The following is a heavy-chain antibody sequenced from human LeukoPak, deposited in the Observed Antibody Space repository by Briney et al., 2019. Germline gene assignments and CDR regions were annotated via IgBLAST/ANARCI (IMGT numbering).Heavy chain of an antibody. CDR1: GGSISSYY. Sequence: SETLSLTCTVSGGSISSYYWSWIRQPAGKGLEWIGRIYTSGSTNYNPSLKSRVTISVDTSKNQFSLKLSSVTAADTAVYYCARGPVISISDAFDIWGQGTMVTVSS. D-gene: IGHD2/OR15-2a*01. CDR2: IYTSGST. J-gene: IGHJ3*02. V-gene: IGHV4-4*07. CDR3: ARGPVISISDAFDI.